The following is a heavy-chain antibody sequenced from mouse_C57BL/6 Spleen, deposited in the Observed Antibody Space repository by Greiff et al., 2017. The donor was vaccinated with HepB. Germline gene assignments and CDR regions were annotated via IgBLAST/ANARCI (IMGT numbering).Heavy chain of an antibody. D-gene: IGHD1-1*01. CDR1: GYTFTDYN. J-gene: IGHJ1*03. V-gene: IGHV1-18*01. CDR2: INPNNGGT. CDR3: ARWDYGSRGWYFDV. Sequence: VQLQQSGPELVKPGASVKIPCKASGYTFTDYNMDWVKQSHGKSLEWIGDINPNNGGTIYNQKFKGKATLTVDKSSSTAYMELRSLTSEDTAVYYCARWDYGSRGWYFDVWGTGTTVTVSS.